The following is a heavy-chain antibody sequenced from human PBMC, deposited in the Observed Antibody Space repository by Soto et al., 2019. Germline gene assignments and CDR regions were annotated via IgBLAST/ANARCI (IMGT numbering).Heavy chain of an antibody. CDR1: GFTFSSYA. CDR3: GRTLWRDDYNWGYFDL. CDR2: ISYYGSNK. J-gene: IGHJ2*01. Sequence: QVQLVESGGGVVQPGRSLRLSCAASGFTFSSYAMHWVRQAPGKGLEWVAVISYYGSNKYYADSVKGRFTISRENSKNTLDLQRNSLRLVDTAVYYCGRTLWRDDYNWGYFDLWGRGTLVTVSS. V-gene: IGHV3-30-3*01. D-gene: IGHD4-4*01.